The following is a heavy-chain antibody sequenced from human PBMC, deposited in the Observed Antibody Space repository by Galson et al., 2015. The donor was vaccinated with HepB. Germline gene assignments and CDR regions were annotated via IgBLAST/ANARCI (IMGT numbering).Heavy chain of an antibody. Sequence: SLRLSCAASGFTVSSNYMSWVRQAPGKGLEWVSVIYSGGSTYYADSVKGRFTISRDNSKNTLCLQMNSLRAEDTAVYYCARDGYSSSWYVRYFDLWGRGTLVTVSS. CDR3: ARDGYSSSWYVRYFDL. D-gene: IGHD6-13*01. V-gene: IGHV3-66*01. CDR1: GFTVSSNY. J-gene: IGHJ2*01. CDR2: IYSGGST.